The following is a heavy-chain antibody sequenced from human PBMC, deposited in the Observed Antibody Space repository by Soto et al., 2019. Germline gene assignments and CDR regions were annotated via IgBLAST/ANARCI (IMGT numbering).Heavy chain of an antibody. J-gene: IGHJ4*02. Sequence: XRRPLSRPCGVFGGSSSNSNWWTLVRQPPGKGLEWIGEIYHTGSTNYNSSLMSRVTISLDKPNNQFSLKLSSVTAADTAVYYCARRPLVGAASWGQGTLVTVSS. CDR1: GGSSSNSNW. CDR2: IYHTGST. V-gene: IGHV4-4*03. CDR3: ARRPLVGAAS. D-gene: IGHD1-26*01.